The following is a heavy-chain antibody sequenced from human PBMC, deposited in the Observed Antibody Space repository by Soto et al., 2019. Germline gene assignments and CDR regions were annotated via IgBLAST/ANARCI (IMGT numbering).Heavy chain of an antibody. CDR3: ARGYYDSSGYPYVY. CDR2: INSDGSSI. CDR1: GFTFSSYW. J-gene: IGHJ4*02. Sequence: PGGSLRLSCAASGFTFSSYWMHWVRQAPGKGLVWVSRINSDGSSINYADSVKGRFTISRDNAKNTLSLQMNSLRAEDTAVYYCARGYYDSSGYPYVYWGQGTLVTVSS. V-gene: IGHV3-74*01. D-gene: IGHD3-22*01.